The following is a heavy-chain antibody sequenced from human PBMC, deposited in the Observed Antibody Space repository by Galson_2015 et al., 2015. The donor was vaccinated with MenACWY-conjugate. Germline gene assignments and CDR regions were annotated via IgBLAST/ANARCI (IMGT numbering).Heavy chain of an antibody. CDR1: GFTFSSYA. D-gene: IGHD3-3*01. J-gene: IGHJ4*02. CDR2: ISGSGGST. V-gene: IGHV3-23*01. CDR3: AKDLHWGFWSGYYGEVNY. Sequence: SLRLSCAASGFTFSSYAMSWVRQAPGKGLEWVSAISGSGGSTYYADSVKGRFTISRDNSKNTLYLQMNSLRAEDTAVYYCAKDLHWGFWSGYYGEVNYWGQGTLVTVSS.